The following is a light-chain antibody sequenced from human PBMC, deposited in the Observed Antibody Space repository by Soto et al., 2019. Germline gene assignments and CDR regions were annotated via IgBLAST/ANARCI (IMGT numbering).Light chain of an antibody. V-gene: IGKV1-5*01. CDR1: QTISSW. Sequence: DIQMTQSPSTLSGSVGDRVTITCRARQTISSWLAWYQQKPGKAPKLLIYDASSLESGVPSRFSGSGSGTEFTLTISSLQPDDFATFYCQQYSTFPRTFGQGTKVDIK. CDR2: DAS. CDR3: QQYSTFPRT. J-gene: IGKJ1*01.